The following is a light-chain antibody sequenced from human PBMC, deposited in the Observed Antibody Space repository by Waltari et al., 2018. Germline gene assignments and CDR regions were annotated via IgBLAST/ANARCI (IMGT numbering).Light chain of an antibody. CDR3: QNHERLPAT. CDR2: AAS. V-gene: IGKV3-20*01. CDR1: QRVSKY. Sequence: EVVLTQSPGTLSLSPGERATLACRASQRVSKYLAWYQQRPGQAPRLLIYAASTRATGGPDRFSGSGFGTDVSRTISRLEPEDFAVYYCQNHERLPATFGQGTKVEIK. J-gene: IGKJ1*01.